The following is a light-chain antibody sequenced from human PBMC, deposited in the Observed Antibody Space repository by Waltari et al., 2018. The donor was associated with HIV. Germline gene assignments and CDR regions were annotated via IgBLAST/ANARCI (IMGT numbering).Light chain of an antibody. CDR1: SSDVGGYNY. CDR2: EVT. CDR3: SSYAGSNNYVV. V-gene: IGLV2-8*01. J-gene: IGLJ2*01. Sequence: QSALTQPPSASGSPGQPVTIACTGTSSDVGGYNYISWYQQYPGKAPQLMIYEVTKRPSGVPDRFSGSKSGNTASLTVSGLQAEDEADYYCSSYAGSNNYVVFGGGT.